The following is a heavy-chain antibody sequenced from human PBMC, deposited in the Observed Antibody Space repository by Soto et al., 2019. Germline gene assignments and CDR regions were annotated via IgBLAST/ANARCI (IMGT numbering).Heavy chain of an antibody. J-gene: IGHJ6*02. Sequence: QVHLVESGGGVVQPGRSLRLSCVASGFSFSDYSIHWVRQAPGKGLEWVSFISFDGDKKFFADSVKGRFNISRDNAKNTVYLQMSSLRPEDTAVLHCAVMAGLVVSDDYGLDVWGQGTTVTVSS. D-gene: IGHD2-21*01. CDR2: ISFDGDKK. CDR1: GFSFSDYS. V-gene: IGHV3-30-3*01. CDR3: AVMAGLVVSDDYGLDV.